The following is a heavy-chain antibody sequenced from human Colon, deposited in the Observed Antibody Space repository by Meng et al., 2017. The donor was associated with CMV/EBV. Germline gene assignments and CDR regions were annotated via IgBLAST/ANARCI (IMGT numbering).Heavy chain of an antibody. D-gene: IGHD2-2*01. CDR3: ARGYCSSTSCYARAYFQH. V-gene: IGHV1-69*05. CDR2: IIPIFGTA. Sequence: SVKVSCKASGGTFSSYAISWVRQAPGQGLEWMGGIIPIFGTANYAQKFQGRVTITTDESTSTACMELSSLRSEDTAVYYCARGYCSSTSCYARAYFQHWGQGTLVTVSS. J-gene: IGHJ1*01. CDR1: GGTFSSYA.